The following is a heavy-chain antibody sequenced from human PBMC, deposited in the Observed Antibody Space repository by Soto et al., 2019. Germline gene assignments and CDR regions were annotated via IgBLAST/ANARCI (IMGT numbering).Heavy chain of an antibody. J-gene: IGHJ5*02. Sequence: QVQLQQWGAGLLKPSETLSLTCAVYGGSFSGYYWSWIRQPPGKGLAWIGEINHSGSTNYNPSLKSRVTISVDTSKNQFSLKLSSVTAADTAVYYCARKRYCSSTSCYRRWFDPWGQGTLVTVSS. CDR2: INHSGST. CDR3: ARKRYCSSTSCYRRWFDP. V-gene: IGHV4-34*01. D-gene: IGHD2-2*01. CDR1: GGSFSGYY.